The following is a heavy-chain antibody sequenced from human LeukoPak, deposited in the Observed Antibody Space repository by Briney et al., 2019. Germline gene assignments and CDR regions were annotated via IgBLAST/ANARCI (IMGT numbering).Heavy chain of an antibody. CDR3: ARGGDWFDP. CDR1: GGSISSYY. V-gene: IGHV4-59*01. CDR2: IYYSGST. Sequence: PSETLSLTCTDSGGSISSYYWSWIRQPPGKGLGWIGYIYYSGSTNYNPSFKSRVTISVDTSKNQFSLKLSSVTAADTAVYYCARGGDWFDPWGQGTLVTVSS. J-gene: IGHJ5*02.